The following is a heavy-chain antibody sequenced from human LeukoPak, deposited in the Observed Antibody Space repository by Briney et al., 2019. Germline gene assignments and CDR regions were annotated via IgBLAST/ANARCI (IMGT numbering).Heavy chain of an antibody. D-gene: IGHD5-12*01. Sequence: PGGSLTLSCAASGFSFSTYAMSWVRQAPGKGLEWVANIKQDGSEKYYVDSVKGRFTISRDNAKNSLYLQMNSLRAEDTAVYYCASPPPPSGYDGPLGYYYGMDVWGQGTTVTVSS. V-gene: IGHV3-7*01. CDR2: IKQDGSEK. CDR3: ASPPPPSGYDGPLGYYYGMDV. CDR1: GFSFSTYA. J-gene: IGHJ6*02.